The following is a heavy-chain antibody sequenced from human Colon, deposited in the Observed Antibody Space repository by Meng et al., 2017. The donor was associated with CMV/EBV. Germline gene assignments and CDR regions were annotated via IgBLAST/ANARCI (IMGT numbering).Heavy chain of an antibody. CDR2: IARIGNYI. CDR1: GFTFSTYS. V-gene: IGHV3-21*01. Sequence: GGSLRLSCTASGFTFSTYSMARVRQAPGKGLEWVSSIARIGNYITYADSVKGRFTVSRDNAKNSLFLQMSSLGAEDTAFYYCATRGQAPANWGQGTLVTVSS. CDR3: ATRGQAPAN. J-gene: IGHJ4*02.